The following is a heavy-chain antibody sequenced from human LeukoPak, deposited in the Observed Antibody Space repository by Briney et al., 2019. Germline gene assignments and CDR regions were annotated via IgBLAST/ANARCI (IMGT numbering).Heavy chain of an antibody. J-gene: IGHJ4*02. CDR2: IKQAGSEK. D-gene: IGHD3-22*01. Sequence: PGGSLRLSCAASGFTFSSYWMSWVRQAPGKGLEWVANIKQAGSEKYYVDSVKGRFTISRDNAKNSLYLQMNSLRAEDTAVYYCARDSSYYYDSSGLFDYWGQGTLVTVSS. CDR1: GFTFSSYW. V-gene: IGHV3-7*01. CDR3: ARDSSYYYDSSGLFDY.